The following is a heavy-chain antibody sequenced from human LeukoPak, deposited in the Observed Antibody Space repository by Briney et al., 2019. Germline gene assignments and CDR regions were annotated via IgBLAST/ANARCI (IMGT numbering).Heavy chain of an antibody. Sequence: TGGSLRLSCAASGFSFSGYWLHWVRQAPGKGLVWVSRINSDGSITTYADSVKGRFTISRDNAKNTMYLQMNSLRAEDTAVYYCARDRVYCGSTSCNAYYLDYWGQGTLVTVSS. V-gene: IGHV3-74*01. J-gene: IGHJ4*02. CDR1: GFSFSGYW. CDR3: ARDRVYCGSTSCNAYYLDY. CDR2: INSDGSIT. D-gene: IGHD2-2*01.